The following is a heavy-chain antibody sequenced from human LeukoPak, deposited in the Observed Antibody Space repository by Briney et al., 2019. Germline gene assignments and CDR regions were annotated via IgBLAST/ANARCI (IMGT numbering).Heavy chain of an antibody. CDR1: GYTFAGYY. CDR3: ARDESANWGSLDAFDI. V-gene: IGHV1-2*02. D-gene: IGHD7-27*01. CDR2: IKPNSGGT. Sequence: GASVKDSWTASGYTFAGYYMYWVRQAPGQGLEWMGWIKPNSGGTNYAQKFEGRVTMTRDTSISTAYMEQSRLRSDNTAVYYCARDESANWGSLDAFDIRGQGTMVTVSS. J-gene: IGHJ3*02.